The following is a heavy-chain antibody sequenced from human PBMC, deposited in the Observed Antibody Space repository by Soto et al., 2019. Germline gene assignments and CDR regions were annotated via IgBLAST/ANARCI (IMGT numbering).Heavy chain of an antibody. CDR1: GFVSNDYD. CDR3: SRGVKGGLDA. Sequence: QVQLAESGGGVVQPGRSLRLSCATSGFVSNDYDIHWVRQAPGKGLAWLASISYDRTKKYYAESVKGRFTISRDNSKNPLSRQLNSLGAEDTALYYCSRGVKGGLDAWGPGTLVTVSS. D-gene: IGHD2-21*01. J-gene: IGHJ5*02. CDR2: ISYDRTKK. V-gene: IGHV3-30*03.